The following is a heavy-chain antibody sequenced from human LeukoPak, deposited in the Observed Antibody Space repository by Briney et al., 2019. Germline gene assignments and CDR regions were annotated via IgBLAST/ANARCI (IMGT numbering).Heavy chain of an antibody. CDR1: GASFTGFC. D-gene: IGHD3-16*01. J-gene: IGHJ4*02. V-gene: IGHV4-39*01. CDR2: IYYSGST. Sequence: SETLSLTCAFRGASFTGFCWGWIRRPPGKGLEWIGSIYYSGSTYYNPSLKSRVTVSVDTSKNQFSLKLSSVTAADTAVYYCVRGSTLRHYQYWGQGTLVTVSS. CDR3: VRGSTLRHYQY.